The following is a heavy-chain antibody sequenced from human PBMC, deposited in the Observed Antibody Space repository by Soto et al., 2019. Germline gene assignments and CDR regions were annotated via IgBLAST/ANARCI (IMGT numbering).Heavy chain of an antibody. D-gene: IGHD6-19*01. CDR2: IYHSGST. V-gene: IGHV4-4*02. Sequence: SETLSLTCAVSGGSISSSNWWSWVRQPPGKGLEWIGEIYHSGSTRYSPSFQGQVTISADKSITTTYLQWSSLKASDTAIYYCARLFDTSGWYDYWGQGTLVTVSS. J-gene: IGHJ4*02. CDR1: GGSISSSNW. CDR3: ARLFDTSGWYDY.